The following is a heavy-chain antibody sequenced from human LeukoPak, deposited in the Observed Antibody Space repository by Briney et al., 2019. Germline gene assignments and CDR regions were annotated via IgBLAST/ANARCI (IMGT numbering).Heavy chain of an antibody. Sequence: PGGSLRLSCEASGFTFSSYWMSWVRQAPGKGLEWAANIKQDGSEKYYVDSVKGRFTISRDNAKNSLYLQMNSLRAEDTAVYYCARDSSSWTYFDYWGQGTLVTVSS. V-gene: IGHV3-7*04. CDR1: GFTFSSYW. CDR2: IKQDGSEK. J-gene: IGHJ4*02. D-gene: IGHD6-13*01. CDR3: ARDSSSWTYFDY.